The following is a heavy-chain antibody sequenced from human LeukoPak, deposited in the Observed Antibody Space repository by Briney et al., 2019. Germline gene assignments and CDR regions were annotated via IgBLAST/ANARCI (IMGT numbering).Heavy chain of an antibody. CDR1: WFTVSNNY. CDR3: ARGRPSRFDP. Sequence: GGPLRLSCAASWFTVSNNYMRWVRHAPGKGLEWVSIFYSGGTTYYADSVMVRFPTSREISKNTLNLQMNSLRAEDTGVYYCARGRPSRFDPRGQGTLVTVSP. CDR2: FYSGGTT. V-gene: IGHV3-66*01. J-gene: IGHJ5*02.